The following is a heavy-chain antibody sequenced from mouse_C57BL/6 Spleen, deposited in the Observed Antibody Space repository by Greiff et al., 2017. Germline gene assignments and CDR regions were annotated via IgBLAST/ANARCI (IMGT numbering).Heavy chain of an antibody. CDR1: GYTFTSYW. V-gene: IGHV1-59*01. D-gene: IGHD1-1*01. CDR3: ARSRYYYGSSYPYYFDY. J-gene: IGHJ2*01. CDR2: IDPSDSYT. Sequence: QVQLQQPGAELVRPGTSVKLSCKASGYTFTSYWMHWVKQRPGQGLEWIGVIDPSDSYTNYNQKFKGKATLTVDTSSSTAYMQLSSLTSEDSAVYYCARSRYYYGSSYPYYFDYWGQGTTLTVSS.